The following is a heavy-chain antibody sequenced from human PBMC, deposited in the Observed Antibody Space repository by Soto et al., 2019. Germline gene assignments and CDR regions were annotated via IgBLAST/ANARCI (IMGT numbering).Heavy chain of an antibody. CDR2: INTNSGGT. CDR1: GYTFTGYY. D-gene: IGHD3-22*01. Sequence: QVQLVQSGAEVKKPGASVKVSCKASGYTFTGYYMHWVRQAPGQGLEWMGWINTNSGGTNYAQKFQGWVPMTRDTSISTAYMELSRLRSDDTAVYYCARDLGRGSSGFPLLYYFDYWGQGTLVTVSS. CDR3: ARDLGRGSSGFPLLYYFDY. J-gene: IGHJ4*02. V-gene: IGHV1-2*04.